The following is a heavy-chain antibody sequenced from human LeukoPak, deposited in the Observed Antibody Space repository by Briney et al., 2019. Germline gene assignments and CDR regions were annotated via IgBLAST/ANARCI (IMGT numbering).Heavy chain of an antibody. CDR3: AELGITMIGGV. CDR1: GLTFSSYW. J-gene: IGHJ6*04. CDR2: ISSSGSTI. V-gene: IGHV3-48*03. D-gene: IGHD3-10*02. Sequence: GGSLRLSCAASGLTFSSYWMNWVRQAPGKGLEWVSYISSSGSTIYYADSVKGRFTISRDNAKNSLYLQMNSLRAEDTAVYYCAELGITMIGGVWGKGTTVTISS.